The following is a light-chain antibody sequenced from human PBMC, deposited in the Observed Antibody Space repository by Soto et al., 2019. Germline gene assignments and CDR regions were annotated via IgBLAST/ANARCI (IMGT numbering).Light chain of an antibody. CDR1: QSISSW. J-gene: IGKJ5*01. Sequence: DIQMTQSPSTLSASVGDRVTITCRASQSISSWLAWYQQKPGKAPKLLINGASNLESGVPSRFSGSGSGTEFTLTINSLQPDDFATYYCQQYDTCPITFGQGTRLEIK. CDR3: QQYDTCPIT. CDR2: GAS. V-gene: IGKV1-5*01.